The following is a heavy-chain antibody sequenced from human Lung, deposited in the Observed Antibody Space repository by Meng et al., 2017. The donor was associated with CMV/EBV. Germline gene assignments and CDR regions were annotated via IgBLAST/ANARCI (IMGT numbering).Heavy chain of an antibody. CDR2: IYYSGST. D-gene: IGHD3-3*01. Sequence: SETXSLXCTVSGGSISSSSYYWGWIRQPPGKGLEWIGSIYYSGSTYYNPSLKSRVTISVDTSKNQFSLKLSSVTAADTAVYYCARRARCTVFGVGPIDYWXQRTLVTVSS. CDR1: GGSISSSSYY. J-gene: IGHJ4*02. V-gene: IGHV4-39*01. CDR3: ARRARCTVFGVGPIDY.